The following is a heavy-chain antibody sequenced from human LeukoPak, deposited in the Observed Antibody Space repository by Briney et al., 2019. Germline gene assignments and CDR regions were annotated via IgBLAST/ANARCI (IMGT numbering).Heavy chain of an antibody. D-gene: IGHD2-8*01. CDR1: GFAFSSYA. Sequence: AGGSLRLSCAASGFAFSSYAMSWVRQAPGKGLEWVSLIDTTDSGTYYADSVKGRFTISRDNSKNTLYLQMNSLRAEDTAVYYCAKAIVLVVYAMGYYFDYWGQGTLVTVSS. J-gene: IGHJ4*02. CDR2: IDTTDSGT. V-gene: IGHV3-23*05. CDR3: AKAIVLVVYAMGYYFDY.